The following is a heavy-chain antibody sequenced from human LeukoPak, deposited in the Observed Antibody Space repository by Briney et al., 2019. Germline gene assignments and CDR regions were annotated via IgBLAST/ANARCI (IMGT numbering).Heavy chain of an antibody. D-gene: IGHD3-22*01. CDR1: GFTFSNYA. V-gene: IGHV3-30*02. CDR2: IRFDGNKE. CDR3: ATDFLISPNSGYFFDN. J-gene: IGHJ4*02. Sequence: QAGGSLRLSCAASGFTFSNYAMHWVRRAPGKGLEWLTFIRFDGNKEDYADSVKGRFTISRDNSKNTLYLQMNSLRTEDTAVYFCATDFLISPNSGYFFDNWGQGTLVTVSS.